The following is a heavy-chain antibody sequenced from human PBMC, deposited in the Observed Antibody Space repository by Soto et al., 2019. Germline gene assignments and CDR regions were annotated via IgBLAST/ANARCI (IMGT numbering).Heavy chain of an antibody. CDR2: VNPNSGNT. CDR1: GYTFTTYD. Sequence: GASVKVSCKASGYTFTTYDINWVRQATGQGLKWMGWVNPNSGNTGYAQKFQGRVTMTRNTSIRTAYMELSSLRSEDTAVYYCARGIGYYYYMDVWGKGTTVTVSS. V-gene: IGHV1-8*01. CDR3: ARGIGYYYYMDV. J-gene: IGHJ6*03.